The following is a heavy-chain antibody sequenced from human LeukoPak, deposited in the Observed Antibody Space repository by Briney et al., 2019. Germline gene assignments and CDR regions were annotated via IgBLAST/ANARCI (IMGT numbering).Heavy chain of an antibody. CDR1: GFTFSDYY. Sequence: NPGGSLRLSCAASGFTFSDYYMSWIRQAPGKGLEWVSYISYSGNTIYYADSVKGRFTISRDNAKNSLYLQMNSLRAEDTAVYYCAKDLQYSGSPPTFDYWGQGTLVTVSS. D-gene: IGHD1-26*01. J-gene: IGHJ4*02. CDR3: AKDLQYSGSPPTFDY. V-gene: IGHV3-11*01. CDR2: ISYSGNTI.